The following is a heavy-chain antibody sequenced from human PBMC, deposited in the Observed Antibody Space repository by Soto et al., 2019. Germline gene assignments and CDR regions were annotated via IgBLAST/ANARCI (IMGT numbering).Heavy chain of an antibody. Sequence: TGTLSLTCTVSDGSVSSSSYYWGWVRQPPGKGLEWIGSVYYSGSTYYNPSLESRVTISVDKSKNQFSLKLMSLSAADTAVYYCGRLEGLATISYYFDYWGQGALVTVSS. J-gene: IGHJ4*02. CDR3: GRLEGLATISYYFDY. V-gene: IGHV4-39*01. CDR1: DGSVSSSSYY. D-gene: IGHD3-9*01. CDR2: VYYSGST.